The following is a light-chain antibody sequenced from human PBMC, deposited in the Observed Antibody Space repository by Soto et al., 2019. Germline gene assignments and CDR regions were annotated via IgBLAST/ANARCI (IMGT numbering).Light chain of an antibody. CDR1: SSDVGGYNY. V-gene: IGLV2-8*01. J-gene: IGLJ1*01. CDR2: EVN. Sequence: QSVLTQPPSASGSPGQSVTISCTGTSSDVGGYNYVSWYQHHPGKAPKLIIYEVNERPSGVPDRFSGSKSGNTASLTVSGLQAEDEADYYCSSYACSNNCVFGTGTKVTVL. CDR3: SSYACSNNCV.